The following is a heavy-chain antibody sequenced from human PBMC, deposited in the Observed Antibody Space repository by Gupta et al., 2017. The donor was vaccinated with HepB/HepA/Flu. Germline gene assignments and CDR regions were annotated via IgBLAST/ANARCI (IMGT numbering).Heavy chain of an antibody. V-gene: IGHV3-74*01. J-gene: IGHJ3*02. Sequence: EVQLVESGGGLVQPGGSLRLSCAAPGFTFSTYWMHWVRQAPGKGLVWVSRINSDGSSTSYADSVKGRFTISRDNAKNTLYLQMNSLRAEDTAVYYCASPRTGRHVFDIWGQGTMVTVSS. CDR3: ASPRTGRHVFDI. CDR2: INSDGSST. CDR1: GFTFSTYW. D-gene: IGHD1-1*01.